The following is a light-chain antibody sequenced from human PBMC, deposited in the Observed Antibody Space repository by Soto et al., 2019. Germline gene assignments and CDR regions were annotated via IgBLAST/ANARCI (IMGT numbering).Light chain of an antibody. CDR1: QSVTGSY. CDR3: QQYGSSPRT. J-gene: IGKJ1*01. V-gene: IGKV3-20*01. Sequence: EIVLTQSPGTLSLSPGERATLSCRASQSVTGSYLACYQQTPGQAPRLLMHGASSRATGIPDRFSGRGSGTDFTLTISRLEPEDFAVYHCQQYGSSPRTFGQGTKVDIK. CDR2: GAS.